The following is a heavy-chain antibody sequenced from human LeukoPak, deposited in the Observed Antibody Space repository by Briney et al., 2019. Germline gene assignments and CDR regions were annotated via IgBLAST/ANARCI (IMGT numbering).Heavy chain of an antibody. CDR3: ASDRIEVDAFDI. CDR1: GGSISSSSYY. J-gene: IGHJ3*02. D-gene: IGHD2-15*01. V-gene: IGHV4-39*01. Sequence: SETLSLTCTVSGGSISSSSYYWGWIRQPPGKGLEWIGSIYYSGSTYYNPSLKSRVTISVDTSKNQFSLKLSSVTAADTAVYYCASDRIEVDAFDIWGQGTMVTVSS. CDR2: IYYSGST.